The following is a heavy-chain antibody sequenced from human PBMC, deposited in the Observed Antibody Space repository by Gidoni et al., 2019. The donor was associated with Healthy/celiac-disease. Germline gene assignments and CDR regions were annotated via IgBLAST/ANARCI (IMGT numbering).Heavy chain of an antibody. V-gene: IGHV3-30-3*01. CDR2: ISYDGSYK. J-gene: IGHJ4*02. CDR3: ARDRAAALDY. Sequence: QVQLVESGGGVVQPGRSLRLSCAASGFTFSSYAMHWVRQAPGKGLEWVAVISYDGSYKYYADSVKGRFTISRDNSKNTLYLQMNSLRAEDTAVYYCARDRAAALDYWGQGTLVTVSS. CDR1: GFTFSSYA. D-gene: IGHD6-13*01.